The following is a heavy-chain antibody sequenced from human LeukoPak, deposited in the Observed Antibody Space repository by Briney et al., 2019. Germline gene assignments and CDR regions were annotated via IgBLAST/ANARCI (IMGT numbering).Heavy chain of an antibody. D-gene: IGHD6-13*01. CDR2: MNPNSGNT. J-gene: IGHJ6*02. V-gene: IGHV1-8*01. CDR3: ARALVSSSWKTAGMDV. CDR1: GYTFTSYD. Sequence: GASVKVSCKASGYTFTSYDINWVRQATGQGLEWMGWMNPNSGNTGYAQKFQGRVTMTRDTSTSTVYMELSSLRSEDTAVFYCARALVSSSWKTAGMDVWGQGTTVTVSS.